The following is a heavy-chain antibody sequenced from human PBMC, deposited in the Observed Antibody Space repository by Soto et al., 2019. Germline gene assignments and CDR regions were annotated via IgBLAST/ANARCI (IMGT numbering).Heavy chain of an antibody. CDR1: GFTVSTNY. CDR3: ARFMTTVTTIYYYYGMDV. CDR2: IYSGGST. V-gene: IGHV3-53*01. J-gene: IGHJ6*02. Sequence: GGSLRLSCAASGFTVSTNYMTWVRQAPGKGLEWVSVIYSGGSTYYADSVEGRFTISRDNSKNTVYLQMSSLRAEDTAVYYCARFMTTVTTIYYYYGMDVWGQGTTVTVS. D-gene: IGHD4-4*01.